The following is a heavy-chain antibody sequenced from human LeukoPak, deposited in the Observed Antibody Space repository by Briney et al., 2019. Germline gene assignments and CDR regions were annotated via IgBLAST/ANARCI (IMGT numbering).Heavy chain of an antibody. CDR3: TREASKGYYDTSGYYYDY. D-gene: IGHD3-22*01. CDR2: IKQDGSEK. CDR1: GFTFSSYW. V-gene: IGHV3-7*01. Sequence: PGGSLRLSCAASGFTFSSYWINWVRQAPGKGLEWVAKIKQDGSEKYYVDSVKGRFTISRDNAKNSLYLQMNSPRADDTAVYYCTREASKGYYDTSGYYYDYWGQGTLVTVSS. J-gene: IGHJ4*02.